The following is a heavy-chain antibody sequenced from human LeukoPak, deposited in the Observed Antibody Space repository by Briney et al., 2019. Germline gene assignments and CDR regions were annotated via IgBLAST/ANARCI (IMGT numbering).Heavy chain of an antibody. CDR3: ARDKAKNWFDP. V-gene: IGHV3-74*01. Sequence: GGSLRLSCAASGFTFSSYWMHWVRQAPGKGPVWVSRINNDGSGTTYADSVKGRFTISRDDAKNTLYLQMNSLRAEDTAVYYCARDKAKNWFDPWGQGTLVTVSS. CDR1: GFTFSSYW. CDR2: INNDGSGT. J-gene: IGHJ5*02.